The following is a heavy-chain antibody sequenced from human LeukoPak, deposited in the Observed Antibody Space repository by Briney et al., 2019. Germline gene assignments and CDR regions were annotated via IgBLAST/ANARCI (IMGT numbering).Heavy chain of an antibody. CDR1: GGSISSGDYY. CDR2: IYHSGST. CDR3: AACGGDCYYAFDI. J-gene: IGHJ3*02. V-gene: IGHV4-30-4*01. Sequence: PSETLSLTCTVSGGSISSGDYYLSWIRQSPGRGLEWIGYIYHSGSTYYNPSLKSRVTISVDTSKNQFSLKLSSVTAADTAVYYCAACGGDCYYAFDIWGQGTMVTVSS. D-gene: IGHD2-21*02.